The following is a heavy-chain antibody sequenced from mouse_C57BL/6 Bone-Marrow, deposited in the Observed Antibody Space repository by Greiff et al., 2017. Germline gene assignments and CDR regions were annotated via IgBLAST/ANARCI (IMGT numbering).Heavy chain of an antibody. D-gene: IGHD2-4*01. CDR2: IDPEDGET. CDR3: ARDDYGGAWFAY. J-gene: IGHJ3*01. Sequence: EVQLQQPGAELVMPGASVKLSCKASGYTFTSYWMHWVKQRPGQGLEWIGRIDPEDGETKYAPKFQGKATITADTSSNTAYLQLSSLTSEDTAVYYCARDDYGGAWFAYWGQGTLVTVSA. V-gene: IGHV14-2*01. CDR1: GYTFTSYW.